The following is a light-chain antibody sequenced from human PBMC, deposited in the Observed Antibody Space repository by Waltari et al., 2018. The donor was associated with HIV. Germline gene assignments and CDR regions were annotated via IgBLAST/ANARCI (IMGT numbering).Light chain of an antibody. V-gene: IGLV3-1*01. J-gene: IGLJ2*01. CDR2: ADS. CDR3: QAWDTIREI. Sequence: YELTQPPSMSVSPGQAANITCSGDHLSLNYVCWNQQKSAQSPMLVIYADSKRPSGIPGRFSGFNSRNTSTLTITEAQPADEAYYYCQAWDTIREIFAGGTKLTVL. CDR1: HLSLNY.